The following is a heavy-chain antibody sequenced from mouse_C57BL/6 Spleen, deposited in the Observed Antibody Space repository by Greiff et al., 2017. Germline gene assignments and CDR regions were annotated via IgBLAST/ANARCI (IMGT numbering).Heavy chain of an antibody. J-gene: IGHJ4*01. Sequence: QVQLKESGAELVRPGTSVKLSCKASGYTFTSYWMHWVKQRPGQGLEWIGVIDPSDSYTNYNQKFKGKATLTVDTSSSTAYMQLSSLTSEDSAVYYCARRDGYYAMDYWGQGTSVTVSS. V-gene: IGHV1-59*01. CDR3: ARRDGYYAMDY. CDR1: GYTFTSYW. D-gene: IGHD2-3*01. CDR2: IDPSDSYT.